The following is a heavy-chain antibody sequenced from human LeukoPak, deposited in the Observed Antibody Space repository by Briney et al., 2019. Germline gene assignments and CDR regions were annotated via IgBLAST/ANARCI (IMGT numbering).Heavy chain of an antibody. V-gene: IGHV3-23*01. Sequence: GGSLRLSCAASGFTFSSYAMSWVRQAPGKGLEWVSAISGSGGSTYYADSVKGRFTISRDNSKNTLYLQMNSLRAEDTAVYYRATRIRGSSGWGAFDIWGQGTMVTVSS. CDR2: ISGSGGST. CDR1: GFTFSSYA. J-gene: IGHJ3*02. CDR3: ATRIRGSSGWGAFDI. D-gene: IGHD6-19*01.